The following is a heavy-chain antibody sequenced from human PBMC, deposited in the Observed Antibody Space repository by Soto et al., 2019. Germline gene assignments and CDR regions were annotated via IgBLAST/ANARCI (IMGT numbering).Heavy chain of an antibody. V-gene: IGHV3-23*01. CDR1: GFTFSNYA. J-gene: IGHJ4*02. CDR3: AKVPRLPYYFDD. CDR2: ISGSSRSA. Sequence: PGGSLRLSCAASGFTFSNYAMNWVRQAPGKGLEWVSTISGSSRSAYYADSVKGRFTISVDNSKYTLYLRMNSLCLVDTAFYNVAKVPRLPYYFDDWGQGARFTVSS.